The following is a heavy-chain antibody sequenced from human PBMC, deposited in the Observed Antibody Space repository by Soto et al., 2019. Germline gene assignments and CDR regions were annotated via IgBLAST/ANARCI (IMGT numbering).Heavy chain of an antibody. CDR3: ARKNDFSSGSFSYSGLAI. Sequence: SETLSLTCTVSGGSISSSGQYWSWIRQHTGKGLEWIGYIYHSGKTYYNPSLKSRVPIAVDTSKNQCSLRLSSMTAADAAVYYFARKNDFSSGSFSYSGLAIWRLGTTVTVSS. V-gene: IGHV4-31*03. D-gene: IGHD3-3*01. CDR2: IYHSGKT. J-gene: IGHJ6*02. CDR1: GGSISSSGQY.